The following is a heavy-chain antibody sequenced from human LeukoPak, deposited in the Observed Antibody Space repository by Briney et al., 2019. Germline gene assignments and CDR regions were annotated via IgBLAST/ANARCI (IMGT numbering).Heavy chain of an antibody. D-gene: IGHD6-19*01. J-gene: IGHJ4*02. CDR3: ATDLNVAVAGPIFDS. CDR2: IYTTGST. Sequence: SETLSLTXTISGGSISSYYWSWIRQPAGKGLEWIERIYTTGSTNYNPSLKSRVTMSADTSKNQFSLKLSSVTAADTAVYYCATDLNVAVAGPIFDSWGQGTLVTVSS. CDR1: GGSISSYY. V-gene: IGHV4-4*07.